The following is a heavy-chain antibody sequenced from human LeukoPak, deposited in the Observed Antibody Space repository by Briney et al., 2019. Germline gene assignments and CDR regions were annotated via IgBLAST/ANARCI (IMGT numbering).Heavy chain of an antibody. CDR1: GXTVSSSY. CDR3: ARDAFDI. J-gene: IGHJ3*02. V-gene: IGHV3-21*01. CDR2: ISSSRSYI. Sequence: GGSLRLSCTASGXTVSSSYMTWVRQAPGKGLEWVSSISSSRSYIYYADSVKGRFTISRDNAKNSLYLQMNSLRAEDTAVYYCARDAFDIWGQGTMVTVSS.